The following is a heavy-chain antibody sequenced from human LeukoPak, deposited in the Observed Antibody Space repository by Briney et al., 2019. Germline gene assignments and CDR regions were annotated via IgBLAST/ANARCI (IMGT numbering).Heavy chain of an antibody. V-gene: IGHV6-1*01. CDR1: GDSVSSNSAA. CDR3: ARGEAYYYDSSGPSNWFDP. Sequence: SQTLSLTCAISGDSVSSNSAAWNWIRQSPSRGLEWLGRTYYRSKWYNDYAVSVKSRITINPDTSKNQFSLQLSSVTPEDTAVYYCARGEAYYYDSSGPSNWFDPWGQGTLVTVSS. CDR2: TYYRSKWYN. J-gene: IGHJ5*02. D-gene: IGHD3-22*01.